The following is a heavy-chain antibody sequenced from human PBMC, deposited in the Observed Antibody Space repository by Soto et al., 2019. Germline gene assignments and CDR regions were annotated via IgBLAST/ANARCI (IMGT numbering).Heavy chain of an antibody. CDR3: ARLLYDSSGYYFRSNYYYGMDV. J-gene: IGHJ6*02. V-gene: IGHV6-1*01. CDR2: TYYRSKWYN. Sequence: SQTLSLTCAISGDSVSSNSAAWNWIRQSPSRGLEWLGRTYYRSKWYNDYAVSVKSRITINPDTSKNQFSLQLNSVTPEDTAVYYCARLLYDSSGYYFRSNYYYGMDVWGQGTTVIVSS. D-gene: IGHD3-22*01. CDR1: GDSVSSNSAA.